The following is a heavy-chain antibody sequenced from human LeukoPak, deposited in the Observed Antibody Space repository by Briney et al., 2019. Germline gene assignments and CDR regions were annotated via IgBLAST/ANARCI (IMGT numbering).Heavy chain of an antibody. V-gene: IGHV3-21*01. CDR3: AREVSSSWYRYFDY. D-gene: IGHD6-13*01. CDR1: GFTFSSYS. CDR2: ISSSSSYI. J-gene: IGHJ4*02. Sequence: KPGGSLRLSCAASGFTFSSYSMNWVRQAPGKGLEWVSSISSSSSYIYYADSVKGRFTISRDNAKNSLYLQMNSLRAEDTAVYYCAREVSSSWYRYFDYWGQGTLVTVSS.